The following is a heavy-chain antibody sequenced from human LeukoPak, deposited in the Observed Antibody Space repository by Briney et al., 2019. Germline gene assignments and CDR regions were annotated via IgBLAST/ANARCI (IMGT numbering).Heavy chain of an antibody. V-gene: IGHV1-69*13. CDR2: IIAMFNMT. CDR3: AREMGSLEV. J-gene: IGHJ4*02. Sequence: SVKVSCKASGGTFSSYGIVWVRQAPGQGLEWMGGIIAMFNMTTLAQNFKGRVTFTADESTATAYMALSGLRSDDTAMYYCAREMGSLEVWGQGTLVIVSS. CDR1: GGTFSSYG. D-gene: IGHD3-16*01.